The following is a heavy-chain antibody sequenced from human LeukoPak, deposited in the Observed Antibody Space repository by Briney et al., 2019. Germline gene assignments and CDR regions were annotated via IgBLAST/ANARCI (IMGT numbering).Heavy chain of an antibody. CDR3: AREEIAAAPNWFDP. V-gene: IGHV7-4-1*02. CDR2: INTNTGNP. Sequence: ASVKVSCKASGYTFTSYAMNWVRQAPGQGLEWMGWINTNTGNPTYAQGFTGRFVFSLDTSVSTAYLQISSLKAEDTAVYYCAREEIAAAPNWFDPWGQGTLITVSS. D-gene: IGHD6-13*01. CDR1: GYTFTSYA. J-gene: IGHJ5*02.